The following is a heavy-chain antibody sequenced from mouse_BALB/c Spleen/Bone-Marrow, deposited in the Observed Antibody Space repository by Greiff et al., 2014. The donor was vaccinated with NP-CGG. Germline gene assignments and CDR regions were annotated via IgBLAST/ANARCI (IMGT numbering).Heavy chain of an antibody. CDR2: INPYNGDT. Sequence: VQLKHSGPELVKPGASVKISCKASGYSFTGYFMNWVMQSHGKSLEWIGRINPYNGDTLYNQKFKGKATLTVDKSSSTAHMELRSLASEDSAVYYCARGGLLRAMDYWGQGTSVTVSS. CDR1: GYSFTGYF. J-gene: IGHJ4*01. D-gene: IGHD2-3*01. CDR3: ARGGLLRAMDY. V-gene: IGHV1-20*02.